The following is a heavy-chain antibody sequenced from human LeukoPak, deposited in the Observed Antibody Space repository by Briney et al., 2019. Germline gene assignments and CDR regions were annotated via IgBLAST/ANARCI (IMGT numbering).Heavy chain of an antibody. V-gene: IGHV3-7*01. CDR1: GFTFSGYL. D-gene: IGHD2-15*01. Sequence: AGGSLRLSCAASGFTFSGYLMSWVRQAPGKGLEWVANIKEEGSEKYCVDSVKGRFIISRDNAKNSLYLQMNSLRAEDTAVYYCARDSSAAPHSYWGQGTLVTVFS. CDR3: ARDSSAAPHSY. CDR2: IKEEGSEK. J-gene: IGHJ4*02.